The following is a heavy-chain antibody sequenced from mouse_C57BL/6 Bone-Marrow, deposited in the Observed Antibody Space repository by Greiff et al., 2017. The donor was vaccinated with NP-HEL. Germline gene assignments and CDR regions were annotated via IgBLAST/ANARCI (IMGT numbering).Heavy chain of an antibody. CDR3: ARGGHYDYDLDY. CDR1: GFTFSDYG. CDR2: ISSGSSTI. V-gene: IGHV5-17*01. Sequence: EVKVEESGGGLVKPGGSLKLSCAASGFTFSDYGMHWVRQAPEKGLEWVAYISSGSSTIYYADTVKGRFTISRDNAKNTLFLQMTSLRSEDTAMYYCARGGHYDYDLDYWGQGTTLTVSS. D-gene: IGHD2-4*01. J-gene: IGHJ2*01.